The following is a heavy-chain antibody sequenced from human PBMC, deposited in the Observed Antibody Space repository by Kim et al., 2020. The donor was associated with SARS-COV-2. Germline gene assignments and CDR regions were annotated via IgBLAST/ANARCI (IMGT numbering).Heavy chain of an antibody. J-gene: IGHJ6*02. CDR3: ARYSRVYGMDV. CDR2: T. Sequence: TNYHPSLKSRVPISVDTSKNQFSRKLSYVTAADTAVYYCARYSRVYGMDVWGQGTTVTVSS. D-gene: IGHD2-21*01. V-gene: IGHV4-34*01.